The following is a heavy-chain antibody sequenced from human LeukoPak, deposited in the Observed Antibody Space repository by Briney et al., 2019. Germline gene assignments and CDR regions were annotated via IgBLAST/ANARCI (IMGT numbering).Heavy chain of an antibody. D-gene: IGHD2-2*01. J-gene: IGHJ5*02. CDR2: INARGDT. CDR3: ARGQVPAARGYNWFDP. V-gene: IGHV4-34*01. Sequence: PSETLSLTCAVYGWSFNDYYWNWIRQPPGKGLEWIGEINARGDTNYNPSLKSRVTISVDTSKKQFSLRLTSMTAADTALYYCARGQVPAARGYNWFDPWGQGTLVTVSS. CDR1: GWSFNDYY.